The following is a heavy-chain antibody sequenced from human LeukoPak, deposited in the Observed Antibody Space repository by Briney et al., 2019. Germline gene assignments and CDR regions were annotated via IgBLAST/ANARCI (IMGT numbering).Heavy chain of an antibody. D-gene: IGHD6-13*01. J-gene: IGHJ3*02. CDR3: GRIPAAGSLKGSFDI. CDR2: IYPGDSDT. Sequence: GESLKISCKGSGYSFTSYWIGWVRQMPGKGLEWMGIIYPGDSDTRYSPSFQGQVTISADKSISTAYLQWSSLKASDTAMYYCGRIPAAGSLKGSFDIWGQGTMVTVSS. V-gene: IGHV5-51*01. CDR1: GYSFTSYW.